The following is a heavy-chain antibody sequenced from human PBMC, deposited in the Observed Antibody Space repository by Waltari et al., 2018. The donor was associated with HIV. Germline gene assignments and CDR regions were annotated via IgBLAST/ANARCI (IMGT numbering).Heavy chain of an antibody. CDR1: GYTFTGYY. J-gene: IGHJ4*02. V-gene: IGHV1-2*02. CDR2: INPNSGGT. CDR3: AGTYYYGSGSYYNDLNY. Sequence: QVQLVQSGAEVKKPGASVKVSCKASGYTFTGYYMHWVRQAPGQGLEWMGWINPNSGGTNNAQKFQGRVTMTRDTSISTAYMELSRLRSDDTAVYYCAGTYYYGSGSYYNDLNYWGQGTLVTVSS. D-gene: IGHD3-10*01.